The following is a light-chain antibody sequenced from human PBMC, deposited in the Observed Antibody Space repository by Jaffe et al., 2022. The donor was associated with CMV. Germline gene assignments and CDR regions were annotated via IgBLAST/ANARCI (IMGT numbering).Light chain of an antibody. J-gene: IGKJ4*01. CDR2: WAS. V-gene: IGKV4-1*01. Sequence: DIVMTQSPDSLAVSLGERATINCKSSQNILYSSNNKNHLAWYQQKPGQPPKLLISWASTRESGVPDRFGGSGSGTDFTLTISSLQSEDVAVYYCHQHYSTPPTFGGGTKVEIK. CDR1: QNILYSSNNKNH. CDR3: HQHYSTPPT.